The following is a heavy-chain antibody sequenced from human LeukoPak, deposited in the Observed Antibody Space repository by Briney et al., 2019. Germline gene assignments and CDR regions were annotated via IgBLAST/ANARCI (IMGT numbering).Heavy chain of an antibody. CDR2: ISGSGGDT. J-gene: IGHJ4*02. V-gene: IGHV3-23*01. Sequence: PGGSLRLSCAASGFTFSNYVMSWVRQAPGKGLEWVSAISGSGGDTFYADSVKGRFTISRDNSKNTLYLQMNSLRGEDTALYYCAKNHYGSERYSLHFENWGQGTLVTVSS. CDR1: GFTFSNYV. D-gene: IGHD3-10*01. CDR3: AKNHYGSERYSLHFEN.